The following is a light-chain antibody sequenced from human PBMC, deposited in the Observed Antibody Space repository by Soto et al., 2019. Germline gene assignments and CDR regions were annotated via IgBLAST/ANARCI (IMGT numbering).Light chain of an antibody. CDR3: QHRHSYPLT. CDR1: QGISNY. J-gene: IGKJ4*01. CDR2: SAA. V-gene: IGKV1-9*01. Sequence: DIQLTQSPSFRSASVGDRVTLACRASQGISNYLAWYQQKAGKAPKLLIHSAATVQNGGPSRFSGSGSGTEFTLTISSLQPEDLATYYCQHRHSYPLTFGGGTKVDIK.